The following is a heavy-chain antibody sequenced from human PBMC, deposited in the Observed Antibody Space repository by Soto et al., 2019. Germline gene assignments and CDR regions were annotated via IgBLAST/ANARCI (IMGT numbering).Heavy chain of an antibody. CDR2: ISGSGGST. CDR1: GFTFSSYA. D-gene: IGHD3-10*01. Sequence: GGSLRLSCAASGFTFSSYAMSWVRQAPGKGLEWVSAISGSGGSTYYADSVKGRFTISRDNSKNTLYLQMNSLRAEDTAVYYCAKEITGRYPSRDAFDIWGQGTMVTVSS. J-gene: IGHJ3*02. V-gene: IGHV3-23*01. CDR3: AKEITGRYPSRDAFDI.